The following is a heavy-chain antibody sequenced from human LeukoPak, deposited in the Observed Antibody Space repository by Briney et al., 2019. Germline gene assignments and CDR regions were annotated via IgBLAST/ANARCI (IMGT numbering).Heavy chain of an antibody. CDR1: GFTFDDYA. CDR2: ISWNGGYM. CDR3: AKVWSDSGLLFTGAGIDY. D-gene: IGHD3-10*01. V-gene: IGHV3-9*01. J-gene: IGHJ4*02. Sequence: GRSLRLSCAASGFTFDDYAMHWVRQAPGKGLEWVSGISWNGGYMGYADSVKGRFTISRDNAKNSLYLQMNSLRAEDTALYYCAKVWSDSGLLFTGAGIDYWGQGTLVTVSS.